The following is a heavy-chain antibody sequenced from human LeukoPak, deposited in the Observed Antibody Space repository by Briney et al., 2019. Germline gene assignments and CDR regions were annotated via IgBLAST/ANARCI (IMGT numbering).Heavy chain of an antibody. CDR2: ISSSSSTI. J-gene: IGHJ3*02. CDR3: ARDLKVRGNDAFDI. Sequence: GGSLRLSCAASGFTLSSYSMTWVRQAPGKGLEWVSYISSSSSTIYYADSVKGRFTISRDNAKNSLYLQMNSLRAEDTAVYYCARDLKVRGNDAFDIWGQGTMVTVSS. CDR1: GFTLSSYS. V-gene: IGHV3-48*01. D-gene: IGHD3-10*01.